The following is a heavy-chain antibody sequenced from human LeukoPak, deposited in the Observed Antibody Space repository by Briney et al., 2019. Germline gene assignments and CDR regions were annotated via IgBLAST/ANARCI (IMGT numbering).Heavy chain of an antibody. D-gene: IGHD5-18*01. J-gene: IGHJ4*02. CDR3: ARGSAAMATLDY. Sequence: PSETLSLTCTVSGGSISSGGYYWSWIRQHPGKGLEWIGYIYYSGSTYYNPSLKSRVTISVDTSKNQFSLKLSSVTAAVTAVYYCARGSAAMATLDYWGQGTLVTISS. V-gene: IGHV4-31*03. CDR2: IYYSGST. CDR1: GGSISSGGYY.